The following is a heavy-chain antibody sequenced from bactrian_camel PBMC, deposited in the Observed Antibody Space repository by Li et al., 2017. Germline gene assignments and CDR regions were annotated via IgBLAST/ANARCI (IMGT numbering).Heavy chain of an antibody. Sequence: HVQLVESGGGSVQDGGSLRLSCAASAVTDAANCMAWCRQAPGKEREGIAIMNDIGSERYADSVRGRYTISRDNARNMVYLELNSVKDDDAGMYYCAAKYLGNCGDWAQYHNWGQGTQVTVS. D-gene: IGHD8*01. CDR2: MNDIGSE. CDR1: AVTDAANC. J-gene: IGHJ4*01. V-gene: IGHV3S55*01. CDR3: AAKYLGNCGDWAQYHN.